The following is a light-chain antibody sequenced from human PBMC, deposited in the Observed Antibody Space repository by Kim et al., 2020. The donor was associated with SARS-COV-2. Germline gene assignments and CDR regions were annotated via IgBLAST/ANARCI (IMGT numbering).Light chain of an antibody. Sequence: ASVGDTVTITCRASQGIGRELAWYQQKPGTAPTLLIFLTSKLHTGVPSRFSGSSSGADFTLTITSLQPEDFATYYCLQDYDFPWTFGQGTKVDIK. V-gene: IGKV1-6*01. J-gene: IGKJ1*01. CDR2: LTS. CDR1: QGIGRE. CDR3: LQDYDFPWT.